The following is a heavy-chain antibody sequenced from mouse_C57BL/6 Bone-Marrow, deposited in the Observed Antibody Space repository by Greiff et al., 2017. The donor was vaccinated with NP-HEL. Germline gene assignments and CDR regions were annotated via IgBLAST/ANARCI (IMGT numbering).Heavy chain of an antibody. CDR1: GFSLTSYG. Sequence: QVQLKESGPGLVQPSQSLSITCTVSGFSLTSYGVHWVRQSPGKGLEWLGVIWSGGSTDYNAAFISRLSISKDNSKSQVFFKMNSLRADDTAIYYCARNRLFTGGFDYWGQGTTLTVSS. D-gene: IGHD1-1*01. CDR3: ARNRLFTGGFDY. CDR2: IWSGGST. J-gene: IGHJ2*01. V-gene: IGHV2-2*01.